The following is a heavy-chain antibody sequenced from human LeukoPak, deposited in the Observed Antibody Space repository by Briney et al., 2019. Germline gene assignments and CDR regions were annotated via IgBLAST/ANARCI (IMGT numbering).Heavy chain of an antibody. J-gene: IGHJ4*02. D-gene: IGHD3-22*01. V-gene: IGHV3-30-3*01. CDR1: GFSFSVCA. CDR2: ISYDGNNK. CDR3: VRGVTIYDSSGYFGY. Sequence: GGSLRLSCAASGFSFSVCAMHWVRQAPGKGLEWVATISYDGNNKHYTDSVEGRFTISRGNSKNTLYLQMNTLKIEDTAMYYCVRGVTIYDSSGYFGYWGQGTLVTVSS.